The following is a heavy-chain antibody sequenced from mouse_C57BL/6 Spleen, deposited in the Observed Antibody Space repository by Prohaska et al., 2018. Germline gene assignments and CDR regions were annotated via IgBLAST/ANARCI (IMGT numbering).Heavy chain of an antibody. D-gene: IGHD2-1*01. CDR3: TTGNQGFDY. CDR2: IDPENGDT. Sequence: EVQLQQSGAELVRPGASVKLSCTASGFNIKDDYMHWVKQRPEQGLEWIGWIDPENGDTEYASKFQGKATITADTSSNTAYLQLSSLTSEDTAVYYCTTGNQGFDYWGQGTTLTVSS. J-gene: IGHJ2*01. V-gene: IGHV14-4*01. CDR1: GFNIKDDY.